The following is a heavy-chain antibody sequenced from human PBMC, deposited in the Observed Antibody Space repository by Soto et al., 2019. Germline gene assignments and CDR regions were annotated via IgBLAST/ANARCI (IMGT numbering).Heavy chain of an antibody. Sequence: VQLVESGGGSVQPGGSLRLSCAASGFTFINYWTHWVRQAPGKGLVWVSRINRDGSSTTYADSVKGRFTISRDNAKNTLDLQMNSLRAEDTAVYYCAKGGYYSYDAFDMWGQGTMVTVSS. D-gene: IGHD3-22*01. CDR2: INRDGSST. V-gene: IGHV3-74*03. CDR3: AKGGYYSYDAFDM. J-gene: IGHJ3*02. CDR1: GFTFINYW.